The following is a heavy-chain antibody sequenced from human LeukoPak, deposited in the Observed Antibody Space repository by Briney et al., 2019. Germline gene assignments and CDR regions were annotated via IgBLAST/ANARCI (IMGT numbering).Heavy chain of an antibody. V-gene: IGHV1-18*01. CDR3: AKEPAGSYYYYYYYMDV. CDR1: GYTFTNYA. CDR2: ISAYNGNT. D-gene: IGHD2-2*01. Sequence: GASVKVSCKASGYTFTNYAMNWVRQAPAQGLEWMGLISAYNGNTNYAQKLQGRVTMTTETSPSTAYMELRSLRSDDTAVYYCAKEPAGSYYYYYYYMDVWGKGTTVTVSS. J-gene: IGHJ6*03.